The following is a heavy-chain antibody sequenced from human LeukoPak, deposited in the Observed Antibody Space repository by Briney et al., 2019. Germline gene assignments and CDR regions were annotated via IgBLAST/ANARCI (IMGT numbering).Heavy chain of an antibody. CDR2: ITTSGDVT. D-gene: IGHD1-26*01. Sequence: PGGSLRLSCAPSGFTFTNYAMTWVRQAPGKGLDWVSGITTSGDVTYYADSVRGRFTISRDNSKNTLHLQMSSLRAEDTAIYYCVYGGYWYDYWGQGALVTVSS. J-gene: IGHJ4*02. V-gene: IGHV3-23*01. CDR3: VYGGYWYDY. CDR1: GFTFTNYA.